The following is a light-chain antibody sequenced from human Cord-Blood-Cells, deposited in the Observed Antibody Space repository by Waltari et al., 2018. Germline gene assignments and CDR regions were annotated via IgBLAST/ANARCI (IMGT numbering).Light chain of an antibody. CDR1: QSVISY. J-gene: IGKJ1*01. Sequence: EIVLTQSPATLSLSPGERATLSCRASQSVISYLAWYQQKPGQAPRLPIYDASNRATGIPARFSGSGSGTDFTLTISSLEPEDFAVYYCQQRSNWPPWTFGQGTKVEIK. CDR2: DAS. CDR3: QQRSNWPPWT. V-gene: IGKV3-11*01.